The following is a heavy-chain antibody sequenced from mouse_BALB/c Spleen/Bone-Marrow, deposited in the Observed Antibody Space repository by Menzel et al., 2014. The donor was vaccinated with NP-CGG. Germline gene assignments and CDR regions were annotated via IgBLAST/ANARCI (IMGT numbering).Heavy chain of an antibody. V-gene: IGHV5-9-2*01. Sequence: EVKLMESGGGLVKPGGSLKLSCAASGFTFSSYGMSWVRQTPEKRLEGVATISGGGSYTYYPDSVKGRFTISRDNAKNNLYLQMSSLRSEDTALYYCARQYGSSYFDYWGQGTTLTVSS. J-gene: IGHJ2*01. D-gene: IGHD1-1*01. CDR3: ARQYGSSYFDY. CDR1: GFTFSSYG. CDR2: ISGGGSYT.